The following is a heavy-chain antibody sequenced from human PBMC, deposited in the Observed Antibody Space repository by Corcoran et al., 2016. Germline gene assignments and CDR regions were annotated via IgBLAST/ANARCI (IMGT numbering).Heavy chain of an antibody. CDR3: ARGWCSGGSCYLRYYYYGMDV. CDR1: GYTFTSYD. D-gene: IGHD2-15*01. CDR2: MNPNSGNT. Sequence: QVQLVQSGAEVKKPGASVKVSCKASGYTFTSYDINWVRQATGQGLEWMGWMNPNSGNTGYARKFQGRVTMTRNTSISTAYMELSSLRSEDTAVYYCARGWCSGGSCYLRYYYYGMDVWGQGTTVTVSS. V-gene: IGHV1-8*01. J-gene: IGHJ6*02.